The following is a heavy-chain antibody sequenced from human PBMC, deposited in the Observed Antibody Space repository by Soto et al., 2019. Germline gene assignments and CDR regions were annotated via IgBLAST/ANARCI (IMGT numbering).Heavy chain of an antibody. CDR1: GFTFSSYS. CDR3: LRTGTTGPPDY. V-gene: IGHV3-21*01. J-gene: IGHJ4*02. CDR2: ISSSSSYI. Sequence: GGSLRLSCAASGFTFSSYSMNWVRQAPGKGLEWVSSISSSSSYIYYADSMKGRFTISRDNAKNSLYLQMNSLRAEDTAVYYCLRTGTTGPPDYWGQGTLVTVSS. D-gene: IGHD1-7*01.